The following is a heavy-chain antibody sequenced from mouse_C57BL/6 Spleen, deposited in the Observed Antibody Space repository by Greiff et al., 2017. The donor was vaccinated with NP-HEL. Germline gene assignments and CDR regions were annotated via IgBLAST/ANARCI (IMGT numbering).Heavy chain of an antibody. CDR1: GYTFTDYE. CDR2: IDPETGGT. D-gene: IGHD2-3*01. V-gene: IGHV1-15*01. Sequence: QVQLQQSGAELVRPGASVTLSCKASGYTFTDYEMHWVKQTPVHGLEWIGAIDPETGGTAYNQKFKGKAILTADKSSSTAYMELRSLTSEDSAVYYCTRFDAIPFDYWGQGTTLTVSS. J-gene: IGHJ2*01. CDR3: TRFDAIPFDY.